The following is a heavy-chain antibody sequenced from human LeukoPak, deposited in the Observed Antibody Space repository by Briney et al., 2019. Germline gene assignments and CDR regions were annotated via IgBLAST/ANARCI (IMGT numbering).Heavy chain of an antibody. V-gene: IGHV3-48*03. CDR2: ISSSGSTI. D-gene: IGHD3-10*01. J-gene: IGHJ5*02. CDR3: ARDCSSGYYGSGRNWFDP. Sequence: GGSLRLSCAASGFTFSSYEMNWVRQASGKGLEWVSYISSSGSTIYYADSVKGRFTISRDNAKNSLYLQMNSLRAEDTAVYYCARDCSSGYYGSGRNWFDPWGQGTLVTVSS. CDR1: GFTFSSYE.